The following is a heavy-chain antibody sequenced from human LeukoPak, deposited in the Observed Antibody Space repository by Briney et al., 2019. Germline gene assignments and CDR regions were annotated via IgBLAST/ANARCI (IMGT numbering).Heavy chain of an antibody. CDR3: ARGEMATIYYFDY. D-gene: IGHD5-24*01. Sequence: ASVKVSXKASGYTFSNYNMHWVRQAPGQGLEWMGIINPSGDSTSYAQKFQGRVTMTRDTSTSTVYMELSSLRSEDTAVYYCARGEMATIYYFDYWGQGTLVTVSS. CDR2: INPSGDST. V-gene: IGHV1-46*01. J-gene: IGHJ4*02. CDR1: GYTFSNYN.